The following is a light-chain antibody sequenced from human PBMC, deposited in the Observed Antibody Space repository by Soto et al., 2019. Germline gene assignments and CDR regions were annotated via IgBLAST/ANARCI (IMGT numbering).Light chain of an antibody. Sequence: QSALTQPPSASGSPGQSVTISCTGTSSDVGGYNYVSWYQQHPGKAPKLMIYEVSKRPSGVPDRFSGSKSGNTASLTVSGLHAEDEADDYCTSYAGSNSFDVFGGGTQLTVL. J-gene: IGLJ2*01. CDR2: EVS. CDR1: SSDVGGYNY. CDR3: TSYAGSNSFDV. V-gene: IGLV2-8*01.